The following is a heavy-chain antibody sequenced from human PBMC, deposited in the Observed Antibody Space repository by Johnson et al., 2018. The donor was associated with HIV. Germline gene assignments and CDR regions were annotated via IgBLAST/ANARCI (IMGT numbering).Heavy chain of an antibody. D-gene: IGHD5-24*01. J-gene: IGHJ3*02. Sequence: QVQLVESGGGVVQPGRSLRLSCAASGFTFSSYGMHWVRQAPGKGLEWVAVIWYDGSNKYYADSVKGRFTISRDNSKNTLYLQMNSLRAEDTAVYYCAKTDMAVDAFDIWGQGTMVTVSS. CDR2: IWYDGSNK. CDR3: AKTDMAVDAFDI. CDR1: GFTFSSYG. V-gene: IGHV3-33*06.